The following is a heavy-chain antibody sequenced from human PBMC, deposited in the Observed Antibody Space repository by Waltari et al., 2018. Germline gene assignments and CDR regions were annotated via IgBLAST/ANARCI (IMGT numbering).Heavy chain of an antibody. CDR3: ARGEGWGATFEY. CDR1: GVSVRGYY. J-gene: IGHJ4*02. V-gene: IGHV4-59*02. CDR2: IYYSGST. Sequence: QVQLQESGPGLVKPSETLSLTCSVSGVSVRGYYWSWIRQPQGKGLEWIGNIYYSGSTNSSNPSLKSPVTISVATSKNQFSLELTSGTAADTAVYYCARGEGWGATFEYWGQGSLVTFSS. D-gene: IGHD1-26*01.